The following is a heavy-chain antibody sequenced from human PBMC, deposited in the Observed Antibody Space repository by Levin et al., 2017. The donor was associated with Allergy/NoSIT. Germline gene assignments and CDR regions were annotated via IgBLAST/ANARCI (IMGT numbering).Heavy chain of an antibody. CDR2: ISAYNGNT. CDR1: GYTFTSYG. D-gene: IGHD2-15*01. J-gene: IGHJ6*02. CDR3: ARDQECGGVFPGGSCYQWLLYDYGMDV. Sequence: ASVKVSCKASGYTFTSYGISWVRQAPGQGLEWMGWISAYNGNTNYAQKLQGRVTMTTDTSTSTAYMELRSLRSDDTAVYYCARDQECGGVFPGGSCYQWLLYDYGMDVWGQGTTVTVSS. V-gene: IGHV1-18*01.